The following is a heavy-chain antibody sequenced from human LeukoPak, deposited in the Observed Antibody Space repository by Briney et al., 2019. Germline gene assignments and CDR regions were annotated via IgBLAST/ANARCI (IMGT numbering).Heavy chain of an antibody. V-gene: IGHV3-7*03. D-gene: IGHD3-10*01. CDR3: ARDELLNRNWFDP. J-gene: IGHJ5*02. Sequence: GGSLRLSCAASGFTFRNYWMTWVRQAPGKGLEGGANIKHDGSEYYYLDSVKGRFTISRDNAKSSMWLQMSSLRVEDTAFYYCARDELLNRNWFDPWGQGTLVTVSS. CDR2: IKHDGSEY. CDR1: GFTFRNYW.